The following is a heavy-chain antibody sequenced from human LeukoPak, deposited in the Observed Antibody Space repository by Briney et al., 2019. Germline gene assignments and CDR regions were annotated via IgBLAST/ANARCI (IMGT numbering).Heavy chain of an antibody. J-gene: IGHJ4*02. CDR2: INSDGNRR. V-gene: IGHV3-74*01. Sequence: GGSLSLACAASGFTFSNFWMYWVRQAPGKGLVWVSRINSDGNRRNHEGSVKGRFNNSRDNAKSSLFLQMDDPRVEDTAMYYCVRDSYHYDRSNKLKYWGQGPLVTVSS. CDR3: VRDSYHYDRSNKLKY. CDR1: GFTFSNFW. D-gene: IGHD3-22*01.